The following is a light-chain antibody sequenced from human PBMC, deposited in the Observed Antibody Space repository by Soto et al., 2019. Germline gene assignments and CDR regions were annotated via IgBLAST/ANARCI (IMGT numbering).Light chain of an antibody. J-gene: IGLJ1*01. CDR1: SSDVGSYNL. Sequence: QAALTQPASVSGSPGQSITISCTGTSSDVGSYNLVSWYQQHPGKAPKLMIYEGSKRPSGVSNRFSGSKSGNTDSLTISGLQAEDEADYYCCSYAGGSGYVFGTGTKLTV. CDR2: EGS. V-gene: IGLV2-23*01. CDR3: CSYAGGSGYV.